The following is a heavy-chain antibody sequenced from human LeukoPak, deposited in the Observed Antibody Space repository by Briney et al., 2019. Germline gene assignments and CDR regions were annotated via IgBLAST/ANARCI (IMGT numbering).Heavy chain of an antibody. J-gene: IGHJ4*02. CDR2: VYYSGST. Sequence: SETLSLTCTVSGGSISSNYWSWIRQPPGKGLEWIGYVYYSGSTNYNPSLKNRVTMSLDTSKNQFSLKLSSVTAADTAIYYCAREYCTSTSCSYFDYWGQGTLVTVSS. D-gene: IGHD2-2*01. CDR3: AREYCTSTSCSYFDY. V-gene: IGHV4-59*01. CDR1: GGSISSNY.